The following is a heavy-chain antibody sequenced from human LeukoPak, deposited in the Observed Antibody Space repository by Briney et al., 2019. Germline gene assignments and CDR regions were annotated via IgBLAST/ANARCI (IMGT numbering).Heavy chain of an antibody. CDR1: GDSVSSNSAA. Sequence: SQTLSLTSAISGDSVSSNSAAWNWIRQSPSRGLEWLGRTYYESKWYNEYAVSVEGRITIIPDTSKNQFSLQLDSLTPEDTAVYYCARGRYYYYGMDVWGQGTTVTVSS. CDR2: TYYESKWYN. J-gene: IGHJ6*02. CDR3: ARGRYYYYGMDV. V-gene: IGHV6-1*01.